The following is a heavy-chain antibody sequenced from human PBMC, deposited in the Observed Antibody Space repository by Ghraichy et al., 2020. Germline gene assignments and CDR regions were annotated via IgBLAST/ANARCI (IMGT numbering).Heavy chain of an antibody. CDR2: IYYSGST. J-gene: IGHJ4*02. V-gene: IGHV4-39*01. CDR1: GGSISSSSYY. D-gene: IGHD3-16*02. CDR3: ARVRGDYVWGSYRLAFDY. Sequence: SQTLSLTCTVSGGSISSSSYYWGWIRQPPGKGLEWIGSIYYSGSTYYNPSLKSRVTISVDTSKNQFSLKLSSVTAADTAVYYCARVRGDYVWGSYRLAFDYWGQGTLVTVSS.